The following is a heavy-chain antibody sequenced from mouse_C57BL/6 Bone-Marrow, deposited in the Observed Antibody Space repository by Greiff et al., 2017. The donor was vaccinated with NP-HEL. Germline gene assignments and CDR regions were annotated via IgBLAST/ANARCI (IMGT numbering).Heavy chain of an antibody. CDR2: IWGVGST. CDR1: GFSLTSYG. D-gene: IGHD1-1*01. J-gene: IGHJ4*01. Sequence: VQGVESGPGLVAPSQSLSITCTVSGFSLTSYGVDWVRQSPGKGLEWLGVIWGVGSTNYNSALKSRLSISKDNSKSQVFLKMNSLQTDDTAMYYCASSSYGAMDYWGQGTSVTVSS. CDR3: ASSSYGAMDY. V-gene: IGHV2-6*01.